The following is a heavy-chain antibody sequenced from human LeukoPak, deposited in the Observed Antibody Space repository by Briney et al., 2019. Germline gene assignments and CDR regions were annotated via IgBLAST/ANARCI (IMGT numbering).Heavy chain of an antibody. Sequence: SETLSLTCTVSGGSINSYNYYWGWIRQPPGKGLEWIGTIYYSGSTYYTPSLKSRVAISVDTSKNQFSLKLSSVTAADTAVYYCARHTPWSPLRYFEDAFDIWGQGTMVTVSS. CDR1: GGSINSYNYY. CDR2: IYYSGST. J-gene: IGHJ3*02. CDR3: ARHTPWSPLRYFEDAFDI. D-gene: IGHD3-9*01. V-gene: IGHV4-39*01.